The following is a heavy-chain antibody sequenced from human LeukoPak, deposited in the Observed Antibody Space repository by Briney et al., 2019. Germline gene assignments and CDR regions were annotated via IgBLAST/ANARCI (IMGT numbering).Heavy chain of an antibody. D-gene: IGHD1-26*01. CDR2: ISSSGSTI. J-gene: IGHJ4*02. Sequence: GGSLRLSCAASGFTLSTYEMNWVRQAPGKGLEWVAYISSSGSTIYYADSVKGRFTISRDNARNSLYLQMNSLRAEDTAVYYCARGTRSGSYRFDYWGQGTLVTVSS. CDR1: GFTLSTYE. CDR3: ARGTRSGSYRFDY. V-gene: IGHV3-48*03.